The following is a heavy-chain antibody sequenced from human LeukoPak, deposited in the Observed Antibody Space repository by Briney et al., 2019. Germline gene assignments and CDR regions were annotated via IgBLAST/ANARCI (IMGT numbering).Heavy chain of an antibody. CDR3: AKWSSYYPYFDY. CDR1: GLTFSSYA. CDR2: IGGSDGRT. J-gene: IGHJ4*02. Sequence: GGSLRLSCAASGLTFSSYAMTWVRQAPGKGLEWASGIGGSDGRTYYADSVKGRFTISRDNSKNTLYLQMSSLRAEDTAVYYCAKWSSYYPYFDYWGQGTLVTVSS. V-gene: IGHV3-23*01. D-gene: IGHD3-3*01.